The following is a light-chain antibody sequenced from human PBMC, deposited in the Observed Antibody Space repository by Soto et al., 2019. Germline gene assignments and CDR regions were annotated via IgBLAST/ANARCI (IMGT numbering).Light chain of an antibody. J-gene: IGLJ1*01. CDR1: SSDIGGYNS. V-gene: IGLV2-8*01. CDR3: FSHRSGDSHV. CDR2: DVT. Sequence: QSVLTQSPSASGSPGQSVTISCTGTSSDIGGYNSVSWYQQHPGKAPKVMIYDVTKRPSGVPDRFSGSKSGNTASLTVSALQAEDEADYYCFSHRSGDSHVFGTGTKVTVL.